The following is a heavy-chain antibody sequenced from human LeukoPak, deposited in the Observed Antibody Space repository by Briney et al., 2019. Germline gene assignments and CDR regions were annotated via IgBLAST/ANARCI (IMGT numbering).Heavy chain of an antibody. CDR2: INHSGNT. CDR3: ARLPHIAAAGTSYYYYYYMDV. Sequence: SETLSLTCAAYGESFSKYYWSWIRQPPGKGLEWIGEINHSGNTNYNPSLKSRVTISVDTSKNQFSLKLSSVTAADTAVYYCARLPHIAAAGTSYYYYYYMDVWGKGTTVTVSS. CDR1: GESFSKYY. J-gene: IGHJ6*03. D-gene: IGHD6-13*01. V-gene: IGHV4-34*01.